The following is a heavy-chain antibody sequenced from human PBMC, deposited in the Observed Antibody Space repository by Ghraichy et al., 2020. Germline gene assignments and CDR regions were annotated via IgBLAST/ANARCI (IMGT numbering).Heavy chain of an antibody. CDR2: ISWDGGST. CDR1: GFTFDDYA. CDR3: AKDMSNFNSEWYYGMDV. D-gene: IGHD4-11*01. J-gene: IGHJ6*02. Sequence: GSLRLSCAASGFTFDDYAMHWVRQAPGKGLEWVSLISWDGGSTYYADSVKGRFTISRDNRKNSLYLQMNSLRAEDTALYYCAKDMSNFNSEWYYGMDVWGQGTTVTVSS. V-gene: IGHV3-43D*03.